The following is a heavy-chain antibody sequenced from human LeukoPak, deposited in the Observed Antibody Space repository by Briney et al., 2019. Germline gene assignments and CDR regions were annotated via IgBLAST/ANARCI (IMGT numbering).Heavy chain of an antibody. J-gene: IGHJ3*02. V-gene: IGHV3-23*01. D-gene: IGHD3-10*01. CDR2: ISGSGGST. Sequence: PGGSLRLSCAASGFTFSSYSMNWVRQAPGKGLEWVSAISGSGGSTYYADSVKGRFTISRDNSKNTLYLQMNSLRAEDTAVYYCAKDVLLWFGESDAFDIWGQGTMVTVSS. CDR3: AKDVLLWFGESDAFDI. CDR1: GFTFSSYS.